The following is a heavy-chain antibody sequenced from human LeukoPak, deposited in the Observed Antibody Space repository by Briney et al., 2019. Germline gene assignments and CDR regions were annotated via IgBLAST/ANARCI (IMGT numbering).Heavy chain of an antibody. V-gene: IGHV3-30-3*01. CDR1: GFSFSNYA. Sequence: AGGSLRLSCAASGFSFSNYAMHWVRQAPGKGLEWVAVISDDGGIKLYTDSVKGRFSISRDNFKDTMSLEMNSLRAEDTAVYYCAKLTTDNGYWGQGTLVTVSS. CDR2: ISDDGGIK. J-gene: IGHJ4*02. D-gene: IGHD1/OR15-1a*01. CDR3: AKLTTDNGY.